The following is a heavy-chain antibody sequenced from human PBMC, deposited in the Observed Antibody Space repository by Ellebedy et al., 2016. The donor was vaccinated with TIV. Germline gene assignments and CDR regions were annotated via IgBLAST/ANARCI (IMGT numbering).Heavy chain of an antibody. Sequence: GESLKISCAAYGVTLSTTYISWVRQAPGKGLEWVSSIWSGGNTNYADSVKGRFTISRDNSKNTLSLQMYSLRPEDTAVYYCAKERDPLASTSFDSWGQGNLVTVSS. V-gene: IGHV3-66*01. CDR1: GVTLSTTY. D-gene: IGHD1-1*01. J-gene: IGHJ4*02. CDR3: AKERDPLASTSFDS. CDR2: IWSGGNT.